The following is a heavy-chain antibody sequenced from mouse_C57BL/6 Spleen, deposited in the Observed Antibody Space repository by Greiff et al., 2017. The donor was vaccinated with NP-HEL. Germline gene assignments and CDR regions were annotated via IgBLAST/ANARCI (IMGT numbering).Heavy chain of an antibody. J-gene: IGHJ3*01. V-gene: IGHV5-17*01. CDR3: VHSPFAY. CDR2: LSSGSSTI. CDR1: GFTFSDYG. Sequence: EVKLVESGGGLVKPGGSLKLSCAASGFTFSDYGIHWVRQAPEKGLEWVAYLSSGSSTIYYADTVKGRFTISRDNAKNTLCLQMTSLRSEDTAMYYCVHSPFAYWGQGTLVTVSA.